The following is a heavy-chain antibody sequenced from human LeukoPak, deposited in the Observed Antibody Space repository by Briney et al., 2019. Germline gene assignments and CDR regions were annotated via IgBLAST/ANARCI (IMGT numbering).Heavy chain of an antibody. V-gene: IGHV3-74*03. J-gene: IGHJ4*02. CDR2: INSDGSST. CDR1: GFSFSNHW. CDR3: TRDVSQSSSWYGEFDY. Sequence: GGSLRLSCAASGFSFSNHWMHWVRQAPGKGLVWVSRINSDGSSTTYADSVKGRFTISRDNAKNTLYLQMNSLRDEDTAVYYCTRDVSQSSSWYGEFDYWGQGTQVTVSS. D-gene: IGHD6-13*01.